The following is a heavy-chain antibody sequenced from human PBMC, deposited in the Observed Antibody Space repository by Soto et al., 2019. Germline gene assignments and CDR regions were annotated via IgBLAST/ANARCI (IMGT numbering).Heavy chain of an antibody. Sequence: GGSLRLSCAASGFTFSSYWMHWVRQAPGEGLVWVSHIDADGNSPSYADSVKGRFTISRDNAKSTLYLQMNSLRAEDTAVYFCAALSAPTDYRGQGTLVTVSS. D-gene: IGHD3-16*01. CDR3: AALSAPTDY. CDR2: IDADGNSP. V-gene: IGHV3-74*01. CDR1: GFTFSSYW. J-gene: IGHJ4*02.